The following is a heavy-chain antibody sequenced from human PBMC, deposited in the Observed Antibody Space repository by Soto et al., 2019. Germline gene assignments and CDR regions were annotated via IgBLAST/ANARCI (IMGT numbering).Heavy chain of an antibody. V-gene: IGHV3-23*01. J-gene: IGHJ4*02. Sequence: GGSLRLSCAASGFTFSSYAMSWVRQAPGKGLEWVSAISGSGGSTYYADSVKGRFTISRDNSKNTLYLQMNSLRAEDTAVYYCAKWAGNFDGSGSYEGEPAIDYWGQGTLVTVSS. CDR2: ISGSGGST. D-gene: IGHD3-10*01. CDR1: GFTFSSYA. CDR3: AKWAGNFDGSGSYEGEPAIDY.